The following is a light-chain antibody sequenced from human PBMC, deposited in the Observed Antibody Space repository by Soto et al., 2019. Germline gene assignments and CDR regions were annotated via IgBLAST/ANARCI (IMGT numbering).Light chain of an antibody. Sequence: SQSVSNNYLAWYQQKPGQAPRLLIYGASNRATGIPARFSGSGSGTDFSLTISIFEAEDFVLYCCQQWTSLLNPFG. CDR2: GAS. V-gene: IGKV3-20*01. CDR1: QSVSNNY. J-gene: IGKJ2*01. CDR3: QQWTSLLNP.